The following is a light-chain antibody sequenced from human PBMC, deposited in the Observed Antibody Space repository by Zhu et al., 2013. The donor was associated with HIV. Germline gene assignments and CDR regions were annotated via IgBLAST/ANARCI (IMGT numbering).Light chain of an antibody. J-gene: IGKJ5*01. V-gene: IGKV3-11*01. CDR3: QQYNSYSPIT. CDR2: AAS. CDR1: QSVDTF. Sequence: EIVLTQSPATLSLSPGERATLSCRATQSVDTFLAWYQQKPGQAPRLLIFAASGRATGIPDRFSGSGSGTDFTLTISRLEPEDFATYYCQQYNSYSPITFGQGTRVDIK.